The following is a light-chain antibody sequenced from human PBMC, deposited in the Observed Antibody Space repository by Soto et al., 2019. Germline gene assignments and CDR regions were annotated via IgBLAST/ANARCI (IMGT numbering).Light chain of an antibody. J-gene: IGKJ4*01. V-gene: IGKV1-17*03. CDR1: QDISRF. Sequence: DVQMTQSPSAMSASVGDRVTITCRASQDISRFVAWFQQKPGKAPERLIYDTSTLQVGVPSRFSGGGSGTESTLAISGLQPEDSATYYCLQSYSTPPLTFGGGTKVDIK. CDR2: DTS. CDR3: LQSYSTPPLT.